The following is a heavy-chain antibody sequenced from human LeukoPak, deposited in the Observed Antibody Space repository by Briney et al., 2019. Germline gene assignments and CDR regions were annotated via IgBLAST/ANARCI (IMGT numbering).Heavy chain of an antibody. V-gene: IGHV5-51*01. J-gene: IGHJ6*03. D-gene: IGHD3-9*01. CDR1: GYSFTSYW. CDR3: ARHRDDIFTGYYFAHYMDV. Sequence: GESLKISRKGSGYSFTSYWIGWVRQMPGKGLEWMGIISPADSDTRYSPSFQGQVTISADKSIRTAYLQWSSLKASDTAMYYCARHRDDIFTGYYFAHYMDVWGKGTTVTVSS. CDR2: ISPADSDT.